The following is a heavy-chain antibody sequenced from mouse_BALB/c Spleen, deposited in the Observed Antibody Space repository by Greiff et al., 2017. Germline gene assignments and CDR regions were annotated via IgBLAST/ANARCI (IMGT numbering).Heavy chain of an antibody. CDR3: ARHEEGPYGYDYYFDY. V-gene: IGHV1-62-2*01. CDR1: GYTFTEYT. Sequence: QVQLQQSGAELVKPGASVKLSCKASGYTFTEYTIHWVKQRSGQGLEWIGWFYPGSGSIKYNEKFKDKATLTADKSSSTVYMELSRLTSEDSAVYFCARHEEGPYGYDYYFDYWGQGTTLTVSS. J-gene: IGHJ2*01. D-gene: IGHD2-2*01. CDR2: FYPGSGSI.